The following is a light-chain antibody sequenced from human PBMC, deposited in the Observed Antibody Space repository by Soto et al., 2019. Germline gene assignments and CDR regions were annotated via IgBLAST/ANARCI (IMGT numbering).Light chain of an antibody. Sequence: SVLTQPPSASGTPGQRVTISCSGSSSNIGSNTVNWYQQLPGTAPKLLMYNNNQRPSGVPDRFSGSNSGTSASLAISGLQSEAEADYYCAAWDDSLNGLVFGTGTKLTVL. V-gene: IGLV1-44*01. CDR1: SSNIGSNT. CDR2: NNN. J-gene: IGLJ1*01. CDR3: AAWDDSLNGLV.